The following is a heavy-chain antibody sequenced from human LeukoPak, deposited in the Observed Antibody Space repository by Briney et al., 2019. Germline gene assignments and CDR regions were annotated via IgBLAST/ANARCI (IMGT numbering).Heavy chain of an antibody. V-gene: IGHV1-69*10. CDR3: ARDRIGGYYYYYMDV. Sequence: SVKVSCKASGGTFSSYAISWVRQAPGQGLEWMGRIIPILGIANYAQKFQGRVTITADKSTSTAYMELSSLRSEDTAVYYCARDRIGGYYYYYMDVWGKGTTVTVSS. D-gene: IGHD2-15*01. CDR1: GGTFSSYA. J-gene: IGHJ6*03. CDR2: IIPILGIA.